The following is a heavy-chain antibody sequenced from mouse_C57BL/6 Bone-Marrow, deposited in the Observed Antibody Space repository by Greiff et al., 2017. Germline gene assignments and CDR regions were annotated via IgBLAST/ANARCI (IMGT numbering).Heavy chain of an antibody. J-gene: IGHJ1*03. Sequence: QVQLKQPGAELVKPGASVKMSCKASGYTFTSYWITWVKQRPGQGLEWIGDIYPGSGSTNYNEKFKSKATLTVDTSSSTAYMQLSSLTSEDSAVYYCARNLLSYFDVWGTGTTVTVSS. CDR1: GYTFTSYW. D-gene: IGHD2-1*01. CDR3: ARNLLSYFDV. CDR2: IYPGSGST. V-gene: IGHV1-55*01.